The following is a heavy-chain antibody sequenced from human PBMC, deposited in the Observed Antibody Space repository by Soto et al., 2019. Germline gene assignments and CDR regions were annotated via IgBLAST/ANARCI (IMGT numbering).Heavy chain of an antibody. J-gene: IGHJ5*02. CDR2: LSSSGSYI. Sequence: GVLRISCEASGVRFRSYSMNWVRQAPGKGLEWISGLSSSGSYIYYTESVQGRFTVSRDNAKNSLFLQMNSLRVEDAAVYYCTRDLCSFLPGVELDPWGQGTLVTVSS. CDR3: TRDLCSFLPGVELDP. V-gene: IGHV3-21*01. D-gene: IGHD3-10*01. CDR1: GVRFRSYS.